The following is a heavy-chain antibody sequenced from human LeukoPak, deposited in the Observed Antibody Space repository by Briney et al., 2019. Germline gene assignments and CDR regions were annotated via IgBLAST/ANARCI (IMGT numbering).Heavy chain of an antibody. CDR2: IIPILGIA. Sequence: SVKVSCKASGGTXSSYAISWVRQAPGQGLEWMGRIIPILGIANYAQKFQGRVTITADKSTSTAYMELSSLRSEDTAVYYCARVRENSSGYFNDYWGQGTLVTVSS. CDR1: GGTXSSYA. D-gene: IGHD3-22*01. V-gene: IGHV1-69*04. CDR3: ARVRENSSGYFNDY. J-gene: IGHJ4*02.